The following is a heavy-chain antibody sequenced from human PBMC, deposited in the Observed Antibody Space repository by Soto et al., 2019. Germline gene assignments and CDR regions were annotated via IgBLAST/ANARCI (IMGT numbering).Heavy chain of an antibody. CDR3: ARDGYYDFWSGYYTTTYYYYGMDV. Sequence: GGSLRLSCAASGFTFSSYAMHWVRQAPGKGLEWVAVISYDGSNKYYADSVKGRFTISRDNSKNTLYLQMNSLRAEDTAVYYCARDGYYDFWSGYYTTTYYYYGMDVWGQGTTVTVSS. CDR2: ISYDGSNK. J-gene: IGHJ6*02. V-gene: IGHV3-30-3*01. CDR1: GFTFSSYA. D-gene: IGHD3-3*01.